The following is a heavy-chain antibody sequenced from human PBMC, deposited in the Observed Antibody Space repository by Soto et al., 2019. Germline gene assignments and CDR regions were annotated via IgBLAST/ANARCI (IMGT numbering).Heavy chain of an antibody. CDR3: ARASRYYWNYMMY. J-gene: IGHJ4*01. Sequence: QVQLVQSGAEVKKPGASVKVSCKASGYTFSNDAITWVRQAPGQGLEWMGWVSAYNGNTNYAQKFKGRVTMTTDTSTSTAYMEIRSLRDDDPAVYFSARASRYYWNYMMYWGHGTLVTASS. CDR1: GYTFSNDA. D-gene: IGHD1-7*01. CDR2: VSAYNGNT. V-gene: IGHV1-18*01.